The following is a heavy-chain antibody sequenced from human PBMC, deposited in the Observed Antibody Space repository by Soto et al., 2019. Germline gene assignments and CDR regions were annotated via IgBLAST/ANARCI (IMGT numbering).Heavy chain of an antibody. CDR1: GGSISSGGYS. J-gene: IGHJ3*01. D-gene: IGHD3-16*01. CDR3: AHYGGGRVFDF. CDR2: IYHSGST. Sequence: SETLSLTCAVSGGSISSGGYSWRWIRQPPGKGLEWSGYIYHSGSTYYNPSLKSRVTISVDRSKNQFSLKLSSVTAADTAVYFCAHYGGGRVFDFGAQGTLDPV. V-gene: IGHV4-30-2*01.